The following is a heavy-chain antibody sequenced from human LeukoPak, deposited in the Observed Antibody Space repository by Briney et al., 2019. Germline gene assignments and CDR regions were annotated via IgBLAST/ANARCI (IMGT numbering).Heavy chain of an antibody. Sequence: GASVKVSCKVSGYTLTELSMHWVRQAPGKGLEWMGGVDPEDGEIIYAQKFQGRVTMTEDTSTDTAYMELSSLRSEDTAVYYCATNIVGAKVTWFDPWGQGTLVTVSS. V-gene: IGHV1-24*01. CDR1: GYTLTELS. D-gene: IGHD1-26*01. CDR3: ATNIVGAKVTWFDP. J-gene: IGHJ5*02. CDR2: VDPEDGEI.